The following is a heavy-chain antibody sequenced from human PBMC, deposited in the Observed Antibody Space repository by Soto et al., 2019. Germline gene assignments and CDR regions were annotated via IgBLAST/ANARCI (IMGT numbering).Heavy chain of an antibody. CDR1: GISFSSYA. D-gene: IGHD2-2*01. Sequence: GGSLRLSCAASGISFSSYAMHWVRQAPGKGLEWVAVISYDGSNKYYADSVKGRFTISRDNSKNTLYLQMNSLRAEDTAVYYCAKVGWYQPSYGMDVWGQGTTVTVSS. J-gene: IGHJ6*02. V-gene: IGHV3-30*04. CDR3: AKVGWYQPSYGMDV. CDR2: ISYDGSNK.